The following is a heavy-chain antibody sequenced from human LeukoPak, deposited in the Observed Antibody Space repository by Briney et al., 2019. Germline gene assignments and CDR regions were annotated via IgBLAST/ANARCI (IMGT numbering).Heavy chain of an antibody. CDR1: GYTFTGYY. CDR2: INPNSGGT. Sequence: ASVKVSCKASGYTFTGYYMHWVRQAPGQGLEWMGWINPNSGGTNYAQKFQGRVTMTRDTSISTAYMELSSLRSDDTAVYYCARSPRRPRYNWFDPWGQGTLVTVSS. J-gene: IGHJ5*02. D-gene: IGHD4-17*01. CDR3: ARSPRRPRYNWFDP. V-gene: IGHV1-2*02.